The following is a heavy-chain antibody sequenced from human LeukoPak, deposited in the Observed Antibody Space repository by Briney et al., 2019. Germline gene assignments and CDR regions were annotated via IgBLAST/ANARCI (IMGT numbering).Heavy chain of an antibody. V-gene: IGHV3-66*01. CDR1: GFTDSSNY. CDR2: IYSGGST. CDR3: AREMYCSGGSCYGDAFDI. D-gene: IGHD2-15*01. J-gene: IGHJ3*02. Sequence: GGSVRLSCAASGFTDSSNYMSWVRQAPGKGLEGVSVIYSGGSTYYADSVKGRFSISRDKSKNTLYLQMNSLRAEDTALYYCAREMYCSGGSCYGDAFDIWGQGTMVTVSS.